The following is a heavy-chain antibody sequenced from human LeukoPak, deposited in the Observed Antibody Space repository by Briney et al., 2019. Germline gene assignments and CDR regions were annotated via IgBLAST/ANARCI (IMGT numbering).Heavy chain of an antibody. Sequence: ASVKVSCKASGYTFNTYGVIWVQQAPGKGFEWLGWISGQHGKTTYPQKFQDRVRMTTDTSTSTAYMELRSLTSDDTGVYFCARGGSGWFGALEFDYWGQGTLVTVSS. D-gene: IGHD3-10*01. CDR1: GYTFNTYG. CDR3: ARGGSGWFGALEFDY. J-gene: IGHJ4*02. CDR2: ISGQHGKT. V-gene: IGHV1-18*01.